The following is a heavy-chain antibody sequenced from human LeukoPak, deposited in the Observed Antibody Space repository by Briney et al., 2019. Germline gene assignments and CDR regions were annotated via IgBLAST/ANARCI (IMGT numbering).Heavy chain of an antibody. V-gene: IGHV3-7*01. Sequence: GGSLRLSCAASGFTFSSYWMSWVRQAPGKGLEWVANIKQDGSEKYYVDSVKGRFTISRDNAKNSLYLQMNSRRAEDTAVYYCARGTLTVTTSFDYWGQGTLVTVSS. J-gene: IGHJ4*02. CDR3: ARGTLTVTTSFDY. CDR1: GFTFSSYW. D-gene: IGHD4-17*01. CDR2: IKQDGSEK.